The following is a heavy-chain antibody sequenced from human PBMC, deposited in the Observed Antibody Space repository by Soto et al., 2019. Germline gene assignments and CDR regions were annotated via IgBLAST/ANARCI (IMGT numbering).Heavy chain of an antibody. J-gene: IGHJ4*02. Sequence: QVQLQESGPGLVKPSQTLSLTCTVSGGSISSGGYYWSWIRQHTGKGLEWIGYIYYSGSTYYNPSLKSRVTISVDTSKNQFSLKLSSLTAADTAVYYCARGWYYDSSGYPKAANYWGQGTLVTVSS. CDR2: IYYSGST. D-gene: IGHD3-22*01. V-gene: IGHV4-31*03. CDR3: ARGWYYDSSGYPKAANY. CDR1: GGSISSGGYY.